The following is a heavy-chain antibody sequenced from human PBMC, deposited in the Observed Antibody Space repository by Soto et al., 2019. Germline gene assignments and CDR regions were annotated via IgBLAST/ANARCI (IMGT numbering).Heavy chain of an antibody. CDR3: ATSYGSGYRAFDY. V-gene: IGHV1-69*02. CDR2: INPILSMS. J-gene: IGHJ4*02. CDR1: GDTFAFHS. D-gene: IGHD3-10*01. Sequence: QVQLVQSGAAVKRPGSSVKVSCKASGDTFAFHSINWVRQAPGLGLEWMGRINPILSMSNYAQRFQGRVTMTADKSTSTAYMVLSSLRSEDTAIYYCATSYGSGYRAFDYWSQGALVTVSS.